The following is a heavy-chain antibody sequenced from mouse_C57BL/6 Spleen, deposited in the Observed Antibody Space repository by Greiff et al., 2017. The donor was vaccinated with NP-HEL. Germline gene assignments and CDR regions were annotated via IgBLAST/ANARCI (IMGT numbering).Heavy chain of an antibody. D-gene: IGHD2-1*01. J-gene: IGHJ2*01. CDR3: ARHYGNSYYFDY. CDR2: IYPSDSET. Sequence: VQLQQPGAELVRPGSSVKLSCKASGYTFTSYWMDWVKQRPGQGLEWIGNIYPSDSETHYNQKFKDKATLTVDKSSSTAYMQLSSLTSEDSAVYYCARHYGNSYYFDYWGQGTTLTVSS. CDR1: GYTFTSYW. V-gene: IGHV1-61*01.